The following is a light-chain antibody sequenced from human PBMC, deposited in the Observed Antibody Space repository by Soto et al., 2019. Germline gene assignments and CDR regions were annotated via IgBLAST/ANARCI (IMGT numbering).Light chain of an antibody. Sequence: IVLTQSPATLSLSPGERATLSCRASQSVSPYLAWYQQKPGQAPRLLIYDTSNRATGIPARFSGSGSGTDFTLTISSLEPEDFAVYYCQQRLHWPPITFGQGTRLEIK. J-gene: IGKJ5*01. V-gene: IGKV3-11*01. CDR3: QQRLHWPPIT. CDR1: QSVSPY. CDR2: DTS.